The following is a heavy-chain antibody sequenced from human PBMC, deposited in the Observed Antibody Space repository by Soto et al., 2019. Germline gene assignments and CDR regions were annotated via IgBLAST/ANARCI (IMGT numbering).Heavy chain of an antibody. CDR2: INSDGSST. CDR3: ARDRSYSLDV. Sequence: EVQLVESGGGLLQPGGSLRLSCAVSGSTFSNDWMHWVRQAPGKGLVWVSHINSDGSSTNYADFVKGRFTIARDNAKNTVYLQMTSLRAEYTAVYYCARDRSYSLDVWGQGTTVNVSS. V-gene: IGHV3-74*01. CDR1: GSTFSNDW. J-gene: IGHJ6*02.